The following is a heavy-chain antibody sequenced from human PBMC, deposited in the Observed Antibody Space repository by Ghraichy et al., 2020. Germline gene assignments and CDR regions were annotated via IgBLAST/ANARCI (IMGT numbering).Heavy chain of an antibody. J-gene: IGHJ4*02. Sequence: GGSLRLSCAASGFTFSSYAMHWVRQAPGKGLEWVAVISYDGSNKYYADSVKGRFTISRDNSKNTLYLQMNSLRAEDTAVYYCARDYGDSPSVSFPNHWGQGTLVTVSS. CDR3: ARDYGDSPSVSFPNH. CDR2: ISYDGSNK. D-gene: IGHD4-17*01. V-gene: IGHV3-30-3*01. CDR1: GFTFSSYA.